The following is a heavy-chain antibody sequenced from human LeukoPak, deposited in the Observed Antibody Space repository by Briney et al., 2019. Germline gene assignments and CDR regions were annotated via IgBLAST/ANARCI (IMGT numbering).Heavy chain of an antibody. V-gene: IGHV3-33*06. CDR2: LWADGNTA. Sequence: GGSLRLSCAASGFTFNIFVMHWVRQVPGNGLEWVAVLWADGNTAHYADSVKGRFTISRDSSENTLYLQMNSLRSEDTAVYYCVKESAADATFHFDYWGQGTLVTVSS. J-gene: IGHJ4*02. CDR1: GFTFNIFV. CDR3: VKESAADATFHFDY. D-gene: IGHD6-13*01.